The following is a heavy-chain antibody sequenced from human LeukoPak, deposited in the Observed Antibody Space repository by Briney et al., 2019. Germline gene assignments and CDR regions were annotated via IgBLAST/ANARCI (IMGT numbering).Heavy chain of an antibody. Sequence: GGSLRLSCAASGFTFSSSAMSWVRQAPGKGLEWVAVISYDGSNKYYADSVKGRFTISRDNSKNTLYLQMNSLRAEDTAVYYCARGAYGDYSEYFQHWGQGTLVTVSS. CDR1: GFTFSSSA. CDR2: ISYDGSNK. D-gene: IGHD4-17*01. CDR3: ARGAYGDYSEYFQH. J-gene: IGHJ1*01. V-gene: IGHV3-30-3*01.